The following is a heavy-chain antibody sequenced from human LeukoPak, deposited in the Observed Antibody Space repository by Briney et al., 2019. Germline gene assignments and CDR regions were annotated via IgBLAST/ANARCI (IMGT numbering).Heavy chain of an antibody. J-gene: IGHJ3*02. D-gene: IGHD3-3*01. CDR2: ISGIGGST. Sequence: GGSLRLSCAASGFTFSSYAMSWVRQAPGKGLEWVSGISGIGGSTYYADSVKGRFTISRDNSKNTLYLQMNSLRVEDTAVYYCARVFRPSLTVFIIRGAFDIWGQGTMVTVSS. CDR1: GFTFSSYA. V-gene: IGHV3-23*01. CDR3: ARVFRPSLTVFIIRGAFDI.